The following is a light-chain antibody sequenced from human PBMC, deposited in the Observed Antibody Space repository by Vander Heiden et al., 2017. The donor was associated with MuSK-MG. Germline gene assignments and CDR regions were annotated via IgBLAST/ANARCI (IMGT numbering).Light chain of an antibody. CDR1: QGISNY. CDR3: QQDDNLPLT. J-gene: IGKJ4*01. CDR2: DAS. Sequence: DIQMTQSPSSLSASVGDRVTISCQASQGISNYLNWFQQKPGKAPKVLIYDASNLQSGVPSRFSGGRSGTNFTFTISILQPEDIATYYCQQDDNLPLTFGGGTKEEIK. V-gene: IGKV1-33*01.